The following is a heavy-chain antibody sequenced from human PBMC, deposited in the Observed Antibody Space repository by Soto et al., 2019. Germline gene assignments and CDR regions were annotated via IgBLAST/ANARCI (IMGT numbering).Heavy chain of an antibody. D-gene: IGHD6-19*01. V-gene: IGHV1-24*01. CDR2: FNPEDGAT. Sequence: ASVKVSCKVSGYTLTELSMHWVRQAPGKGLEWMGGFNPEDGATNYAQKFQGRVTMTEDKSTGTAYMELSSLRSEDTAVYYCARSVREQWGYYYGMDVWGQGTTVTVSS. CDR1: GYTLTELS. CDR3: ARSVREQWGYYYGMDV. J-gene: IGHJ6*02.